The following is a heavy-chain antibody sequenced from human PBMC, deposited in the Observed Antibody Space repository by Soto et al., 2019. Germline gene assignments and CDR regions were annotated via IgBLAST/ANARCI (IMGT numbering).Heavy chain of an antibody. CDR1: GFTSSKAW. D-gene: IGHD3-10*02. V-gene: IGHV3-15*01. Sequence: GGSLSLSCAASGFTSSKAWMSWVRQAPGKGLAWVGRIKSKTDGGTTDYAAPVKGSFTISRDASKNTMYLQMNSLKTEDTAVYYCTTPRFSYCSGSLYYYWYGMYGWGQVITVTASS. CDR2: IKSKTDGGTT. CDR3: TTPRFSYCSGSLYYYWYGMYG. J-gene: IGHJ6*02.